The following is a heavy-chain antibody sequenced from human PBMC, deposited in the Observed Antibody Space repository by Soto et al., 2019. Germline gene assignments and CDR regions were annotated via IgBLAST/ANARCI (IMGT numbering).Heavy chain of an antibody. Sequence: GGSLRLSCAASGFTFDSPYSHGMSWVRQSPGKGPEWVSTISSNGAITHYAESVKGRFTISKDASRNTVHLHMNSLRAEDTATYFCVSWVSAHFDYWGHGTPVTVSS. V-gene: IGHV3-23*01. J-gene: IGHJ4*01. CDR3: VSWVSAHFDY. CDR1: GFTFDSPYSHG. CDR2: ISSNGAIT. D-gene: IGHD2-8*01.